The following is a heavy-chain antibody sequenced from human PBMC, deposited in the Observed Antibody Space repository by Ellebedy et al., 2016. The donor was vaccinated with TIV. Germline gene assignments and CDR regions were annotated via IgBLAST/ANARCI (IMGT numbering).Heavy chain of an antibody. V-gene: IGHV3-11*01. D-gene: IGHD3-10*01. Sequence: PSETLSLTCAASGFTFNDYYMSWVRQAPGRGLEWLSYMSSSGRTIYYADSVKGRFTISRDNSKNTLYLQMNSLRAEDTAVYFCAKDSPYDPTGILDYWGQGTLVTVSS. J-gene: IGHJ4*02. CDR3: AKDSPYDPTGILDY. CDR1: GFTFNDYY. CDR2: MSSSGRTI.